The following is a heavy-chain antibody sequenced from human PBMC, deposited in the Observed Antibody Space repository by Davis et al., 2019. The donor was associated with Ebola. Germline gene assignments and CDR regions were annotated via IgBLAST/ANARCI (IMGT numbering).Heavy chain of an antibody. CDR1: GYSFTSYW. CDR3: ARLGVCSGGSCADAFDI. CDR2: IYPGDSDT. D-gene: IGHD2-15*01. V-gene: IGHV5-51*01. J-gene: IGHJ3*02. Sequence: GESLKISCEGSGYSFTSYWIGWVRQMPGKGLEWMGIIYPGDSDTRYSPSFQGQVTISADKSISTAYLQWSSLKASDTAMYYCARLGVCSGGSCADAFDIWGQGTMVTVSS.